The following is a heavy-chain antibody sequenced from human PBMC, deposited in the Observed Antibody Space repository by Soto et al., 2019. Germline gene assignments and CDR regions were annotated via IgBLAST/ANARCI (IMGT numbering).Heavy chain of an antibody. D-gene: IGHD2-21*01. Sequence: EVQLVESGGGLVQPGGSLRLSCAASGFTFSSYWMSWVRQAPGKGLEWVANIKQDGSEKYYVDSVKGRFTISRDNAKNSLYLQMNSLRAEDTAVYYCARVGVEMAITPYYFDYWGQGTLVTGSS. J-gene: IGHJ4*02. CDR3: ARVGVEMAITPYYFDY. CDR1: GFTFSSYW. V-gene: IGHV3-7*03. CDR2: IKQDGSEK.